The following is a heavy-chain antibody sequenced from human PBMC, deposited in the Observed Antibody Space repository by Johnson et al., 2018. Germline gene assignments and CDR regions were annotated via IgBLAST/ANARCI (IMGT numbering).Heavy chain of an antibody. CDR3: ARGVGALPFDI. V-gene: IGHV4-39*07. J-gene: IGHJ3*02. Sequence: QVQLQESGPGLVKXSETXSLXCSVSGGSISSSSYYWGWIRQPPGKGLEWMASIYYSGSTYYNPSLKSRFTISVDTSKNQFSLKLTSVTAADTAVFFCARGVGALPFDIWGQGTIVTVSS. CDR2: IYYSGST. CDR1: GGSISSSSYY. D-gene: IGHD1-26*01.